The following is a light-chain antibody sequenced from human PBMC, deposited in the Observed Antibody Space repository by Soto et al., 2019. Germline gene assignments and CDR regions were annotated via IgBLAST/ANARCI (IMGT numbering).Light chain of an antibody. V-gene: IGKV3-11*01. CDR1: QSVSSY. Sequence: EIVLTQSPATLSLSPGERATLSCRASQSVSSYLAWYQQKPGQAPRLLNHDASNRATGIPARFSGSGSGTDFTLTISSLEPEDFAVYYCQQRSNWPPITFGQGTRLEIK. CDR3: QQRSNWPPIT. J-gene: IGKJ5*01. CDR2: DAS.